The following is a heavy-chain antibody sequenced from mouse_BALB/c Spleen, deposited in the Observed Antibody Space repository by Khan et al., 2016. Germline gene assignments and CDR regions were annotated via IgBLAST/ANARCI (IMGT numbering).Heavy chain of an antibody. V-gene: IGHV7-3*02. CDR1: GFTFTDYY. J-gene: IGHJ2*01. D-gene: IGHD1-1*01. CDR2: IRNKANGYTT. CDR3: ASDPWYGSDY. Sequence: EVELVESGGGLVQPGGSLRLSCATSGFTFTDYYMSWVRQPPGKALEWLGFIRNKANGYTTEYSVSVKGRFTISRDNSQSILYLQMNTLRAEDSATYYCASDPWYGSDYWGQGTTLTVSS.